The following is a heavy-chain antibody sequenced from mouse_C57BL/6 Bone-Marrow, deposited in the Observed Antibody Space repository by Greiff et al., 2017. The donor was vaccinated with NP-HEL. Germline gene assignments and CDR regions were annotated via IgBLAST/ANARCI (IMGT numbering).Heavy chain of an antibody. J-gene: IGHJ2*01. CDR1: GYTFTSYW. CDR3: ATREY. CDR2: IDPSDSYT. V-gene: IGHV1-59*01. Sequence: QVQLQQPGAELVRPGTSVKLSCKASGYTFTSYWMHWVKQRPGQGLEWIGVIDPSDSYTNYTQKFKGKATLPVDTSSNTAYRQLSRLTSEDSAVYYCATREYWGQGTTLTVAS.